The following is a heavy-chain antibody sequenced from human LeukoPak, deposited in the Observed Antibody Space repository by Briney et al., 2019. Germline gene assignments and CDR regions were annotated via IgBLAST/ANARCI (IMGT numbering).Heavy chain of an antibody. CDR3: ARRYDFWSGYQLYYYYGMDV. D-gene: IGHD3-3*01. CDR1: GYTFTSHD. J-gene: IGHJ6*02. V-gene: IGHV1-8*01. Sequence: ASVKVSCKASGYTFTSHDINWVRQATGQGLEWMGWMNPNSGNTGYAQKFQGRVTMTRNTSISTAYMELSSLRSEDTAVYYCARRYDFWSGYQLYYYYGMDVWGQGTTVTVSS. CDR2: MNPNSGNT.